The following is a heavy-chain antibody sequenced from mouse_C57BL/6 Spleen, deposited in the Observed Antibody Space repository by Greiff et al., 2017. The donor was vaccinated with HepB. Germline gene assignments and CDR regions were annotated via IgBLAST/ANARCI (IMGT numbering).Heavy chain of an antibody. CDR1: GFSLTSYG. V-gene: IGHV2-2*01. CDR2: IWSGGST. Sequence: QVQLKESGPGLVQPSQSLSITCTVSGFSLTSYGVHWVRQSPGKGLEWLGVIWSGGSTDYNAAFISRLSISKDNSKSQVFFKMNSLQADDTAIYYCAASCPRDFDVWGTGTTVTVSS. J-gene: IGHJ1*03. CDR3: AASCPRDFDV.